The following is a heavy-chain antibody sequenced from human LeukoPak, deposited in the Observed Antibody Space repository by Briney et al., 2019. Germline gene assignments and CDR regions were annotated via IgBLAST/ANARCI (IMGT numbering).Heavy chain of an antibody. CDR3: APRGAAAGTHLDY. Sequence: GASVKVSCKASGYTFSDYYIHWVRQAPGQGLEWMGWINPNSGGTNYAQKFQGRVTMTRDTSISTAYMELSRLRSDDTAVYYCAPRGAAAGTHLDYWGQGSLVTVSS. J-gene: IGHJ4*02. CDR1: GYTFSDYY. CDR2: INPNSGGT. D-gene: IGHD6-13*01. V-gene: IGHV1-2*02.